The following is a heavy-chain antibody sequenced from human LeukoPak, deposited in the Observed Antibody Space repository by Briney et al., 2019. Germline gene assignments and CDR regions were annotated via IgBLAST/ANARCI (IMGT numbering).Heavy chain of an antibody. CDR3: ARGGVVEPGLLFDY. D-gene: IGHD1-7*01. J-gene: IGHJ4*02. CDR1: GDSISSSSYY. Sequence: PSETLSLTCTVTGDSISSSSYYWGWIRQPPGKGLEWIGSWYYSGSTYYNPSLKSRVTISVDKPKNQFSLKLSSVTAADTAVYYCARGGVVEPGLLFDYWGQGTLVTVSS. V-gene: IGHV4-39*01. CDR2: WYYSGST.